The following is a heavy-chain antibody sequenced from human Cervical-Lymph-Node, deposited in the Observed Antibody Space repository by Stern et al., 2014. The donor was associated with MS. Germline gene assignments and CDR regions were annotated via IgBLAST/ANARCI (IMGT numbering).Heavy chain of an antibody. CDR2: ISDSATTM. V-gene: IGHV3-11*01. Sequence: QLVESGGGLVKPGGSLRLSCAASGFTFSDYYMNWIRQAPGKGLEWVSYISDSATTMYYADSVKGRFTISRDNAKNSLYLQMNSLRAEDTAVYYCASTPTYGSGSFDYWGQGTLVTVSS. CDR3: ASTPTYGSGSFDY. J-gene: IGHJ4*02. D-gene: IGHD6-19*01. CDR1: GFTFSDYY.